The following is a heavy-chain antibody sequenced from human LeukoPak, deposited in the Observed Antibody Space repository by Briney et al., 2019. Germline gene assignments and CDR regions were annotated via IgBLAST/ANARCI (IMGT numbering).Heavy chain of an antibody. CDR2: IIPIFGTA. J-gene: IGHJ4*02. CDR1: GGTFSSCA. CDR3: ARDRGDYYGSGKPLGYFDY. Sequence: ASVKVSCKASGGTFSSCAISWVRQAPGQGLEWMGGIIPIFGTANYAQKFQGRVTITTDESTSTAYMELSSLRSEDTAVYYCARDRGDYYGSGKPLGYFDYWGQGTLVTVSS. D-gene: IGHD3-10*01. V-gene: IGHV1-69*05.